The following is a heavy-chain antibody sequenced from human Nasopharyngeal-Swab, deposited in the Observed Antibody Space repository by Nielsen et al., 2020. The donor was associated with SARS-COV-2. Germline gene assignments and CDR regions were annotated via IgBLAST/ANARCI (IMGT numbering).Heavy chain of an antibody. CDR3: AKSLLGYGDYVDDY. J-gene: IGHJ4*02. CDR2: IWYDGSQE. Sequence: GGSLRLSCVASGFNFGTYGMHWARQAPGQGLEWVAVIWYDGSQEYYADSVKGRFTISRDNSKNTLYLQMNRLRVEDTAVYYCAKSLLGYGDYVDDYWGQGTLVTVSS. CDR1: GFNFGTYG. D-gene: IGHD4-17*01. V-gene: IGHV3-33*06.